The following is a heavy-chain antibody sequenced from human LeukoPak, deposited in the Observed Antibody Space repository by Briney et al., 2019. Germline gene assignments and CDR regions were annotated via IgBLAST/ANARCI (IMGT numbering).Heavy chain of an antibody. CDR3: AKDRRYYDSSGSFDY. V-gene: IGHV3-9*01. CDR2: SSWNSGSI. D-gene: IGHD3-22*01. CDR1: GFTFDDYA. J-gene: IGHJ4*02. Sequence: GRSLRLSCAASGFTFDDYAMHLVRQVPGKDLEWVSGSSWNSGSIGYGDSVKGRFIISRDNAKNSLYLQMNSLRAEDTALYYCAKDRRYYDSSGSFDYWGQGTLVTVSS.